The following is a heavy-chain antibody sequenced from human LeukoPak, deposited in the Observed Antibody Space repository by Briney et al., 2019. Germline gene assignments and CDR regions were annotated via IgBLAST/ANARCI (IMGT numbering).Heavy chain of an antibody. CDR1: GYTFTDYY. CDR3: ARGGALDY. Sequence: GASVKASCKASGYTFTDYYIHWVRQAPGQGLEWMGWINPDSDVTHYAQKFQARVTMTRDSSITTAYMELRRLTSDDTAVYFCARGGALDYWGQGTLVTVSS. D-gene: IGHD1-26*01. CDR2: INPDSDVT. J-gene: IGHJ4*02. V-gene: IGHV1-2*02.